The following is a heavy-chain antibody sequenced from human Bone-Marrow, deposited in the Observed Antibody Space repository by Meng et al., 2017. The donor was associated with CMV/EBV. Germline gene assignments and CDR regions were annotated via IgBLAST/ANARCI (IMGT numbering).Heavy chain of an antibody. CDR3: AKDADNRGFQLLSFGKFAFDI. Sequence: GESLKISCAASGFPFSHYDMHWVRQAPGKGLEWVAFIRNDGNNENYADSVKGRFTISRDNSKNTLYLQMNSLRSEDTAMYYCAKDADNRGFQLLSFGKFAFDIWGQGTMVTVSS. CDR2: IRNDGNNE. V-gene: IGHV3-30*02. J-gene: IGHJ3*02. CDR1: GFPFSHYD. D-gene: IGHD3-10*01.